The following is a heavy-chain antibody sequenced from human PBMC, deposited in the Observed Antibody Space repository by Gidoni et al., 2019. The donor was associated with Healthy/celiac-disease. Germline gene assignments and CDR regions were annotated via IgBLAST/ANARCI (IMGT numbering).Heavy chain of an antibody. D-gene: IGHD6-19*01. V-gene: IGHV3-33*01. CDR2: IWYDGSNK. CDR3: ARVRGSGWGYYYYGMDV. J-gene: IGHJ6*02. Sequence: QVQLVESGGGVVQPGRSLRLSCAASGFTFSSHGMHWVRQAPGKGLEGVAVIWYDGSNKYYADSVKGRFTISRDNSKNTLYLQMNSLRAEDTAVYYCARVRGSGWGYYYYGMDVWGQGTTVTVSS. CDR1: GFTFSSHG.